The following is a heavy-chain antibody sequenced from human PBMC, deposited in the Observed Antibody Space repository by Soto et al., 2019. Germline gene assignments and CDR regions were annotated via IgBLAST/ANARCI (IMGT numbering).Heavy chain of an antibody. Sequence: ASVKVSCKASGYTFTSYDINWVRQATGQGLEWMGWMNPNSGNTGYAQKFQGRVTMTRNTSISTAYMELSSLRSEDTAVYYCARGTGYYTYYYYYMDVWGKGTTVTVS. CDR3: ARGTGYYTYYYYYMDV. D-gene: IGHD3-9*01. CDR1: GYTFTSYD. J-gene: IGHJ6*03. V-gene: IGHV1-8*01. CDR2: MNPNSGNT.